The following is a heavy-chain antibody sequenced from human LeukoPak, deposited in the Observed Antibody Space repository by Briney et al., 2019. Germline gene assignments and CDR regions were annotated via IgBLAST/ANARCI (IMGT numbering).Heavy chain of an antibody. CDR3: ARDRHLPRFFDY. J-gene: IGHJ4*02. CDR1: GYTXTSYY. V-gene: IGHV1-46*01. CDR2: INPSGGST. Sequence: GASVKVSCKASGYTXTSYYMHWVRQAPGQGLEWMGIINPSGGSTSYAQKFQGRVTMTRDTSTSTIYMELSSLRSEDTAVYYCARDRHLPRFFDYWGQGTLVTVSS. D-gene: IGHD6-6*01.